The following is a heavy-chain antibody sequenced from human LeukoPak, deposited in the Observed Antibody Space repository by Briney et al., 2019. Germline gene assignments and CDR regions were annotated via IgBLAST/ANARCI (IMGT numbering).Heavy chain of an antibody. D-gene: IGHD6-19*01. CDR1: GYTFTSYG. CDR3: ARDTYNSGWCSDY. Sequence: GASVKVSCKTSGYTFTSYGISWVRQAPGHGLEWMGWISTYNGNTNYAQNLQGRVIMTTGTSTSTAYMELRSLRSDDTAVYYCARDTYNSGWCSDYWGQGTLVTVSS. J-gene: IGHJ4*02. CDR2: ISTYNGNT. V-gene: IGHV1-18*01.